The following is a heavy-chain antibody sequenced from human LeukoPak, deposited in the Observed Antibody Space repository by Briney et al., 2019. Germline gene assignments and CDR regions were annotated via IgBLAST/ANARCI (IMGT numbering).Heavy chain of an antibody. J-gene: IGHJ4*02. CDR2: ISSNGGST. CDR3: ATDYYVSGSYYRLFY. V-gene: IGHV3-64*01. D-gene: IGHD3-10*01. CDR1: GFTFSSYW. Sequence: PGGSLRLSCAASGFTFSSYWMSWVRQAPGKGLEYVSAISSNGGSTYYANSVKGRFTISRDNAKNTLYLQMNNLRAEDTAIYYCATDYYVSGSYYRLFYWGQGTLVTVSS.